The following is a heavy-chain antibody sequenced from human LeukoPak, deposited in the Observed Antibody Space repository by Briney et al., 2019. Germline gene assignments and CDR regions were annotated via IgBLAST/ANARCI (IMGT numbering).Heavy chain of an antibody. CDR3: AIPSTNLSLNYGMDV. J-gene: IGHJ6*02. CDR2: INHSGST. V-gene: IGHV4-34*01. Sequence: SETLSLTCAVYGGSFSGYYWSWIRQPPGKGLEWIGEINHSGSTNYNPSLKSRVTISVDTSKNQFSLKLSSVTAADTAVYYCAIPSTNLSLNYGMDVWGQGTTVTVSS. D-gene: IGHD5/OR15-5a*01. CDR1: GGSFSGYY.